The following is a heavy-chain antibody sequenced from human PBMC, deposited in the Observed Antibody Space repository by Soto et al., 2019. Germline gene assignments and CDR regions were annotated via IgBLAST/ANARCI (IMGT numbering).Heavy chain of an antibody. D-gene: IGHD3-3*01. CDR2: AYYSGTT. CDR1: GASFSGSY. CDR3: AVWSALTQYYFDS. J-gene: IGHJ4*01. Sequence: PSETLSLTCAVSGASFSGSYWCWIRQPPGKGLEWIGYAYYSGTTVYNPSLKSRVSISVDTSKKHVSLRLNSVTAADTAVYYCAVWSALTQYYFDSWGHGTLVTVSS. V-gene: IGHV4-59*13.